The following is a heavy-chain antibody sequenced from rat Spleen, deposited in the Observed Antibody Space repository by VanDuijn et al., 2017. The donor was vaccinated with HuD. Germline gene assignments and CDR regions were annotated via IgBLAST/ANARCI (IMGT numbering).Heavy chain of an antibody. CDR3: ARSGYYYDGTYYSDY. J-gene: IGHJ2*01. CDR2: IWSNGGT. Sequence: VQLVESGGGLVQPGRSLKLSCAASGFNFNDYWMGWIRQPPGKGLEWMGVIWSNGGTDYNSAIKSRLSINRDTSKSQVFLKMNSLQTEDTAMYFCARSGYYYDGTYYSDYWGQGVMVTVSS. CDR1: GFNFNDYW. D-gene: IGHD1-12*02. V-gene: IGHV2-47*01.